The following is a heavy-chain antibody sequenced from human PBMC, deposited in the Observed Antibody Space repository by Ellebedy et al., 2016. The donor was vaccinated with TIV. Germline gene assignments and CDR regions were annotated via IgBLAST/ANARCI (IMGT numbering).Heavy chain of an antibody. Sequence: GESLKISCAASGFTFSSYSMNWVRQAPGKGLEWVSSISSSSSYIYYADSVKGRFTISRDNAKNSLYLQMNSLRAEDTAVYYCARDRPFSAMPPYYFDYWGQGTLVTVSS. J-gene: IGHJ4*02. D-gene: IGHD2-2*01. CDR3: ARDRPFSAMPPYYFDY. V-gene: IGHV3-21*01. CDR2: ISSSSSYI. CDR1: GFTFSSYS.